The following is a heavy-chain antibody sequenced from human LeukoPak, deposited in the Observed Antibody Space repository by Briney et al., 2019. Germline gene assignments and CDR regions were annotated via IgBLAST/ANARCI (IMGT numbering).Heavy chain of an antibody. CDR2: ISGSGGST. J-gene: IGHJ2*01. D-gene: IGHD2-21*02. CDR3: AKRGGDCGGDCYSAWYFDL. Sequence: PGGSQRLSCAASGFTFSSYAMSWVRQAPGKGLEWVSAISGSGGSTYYADSVKGRFTISRDNSKNTLYLQMNSLRAEDTAVYYCAKRGGDCGGDCYSAWYFDLWGRGTLVTVSS. V-gene: IGHV3-23*01. CDR1: GFTFSSYA.